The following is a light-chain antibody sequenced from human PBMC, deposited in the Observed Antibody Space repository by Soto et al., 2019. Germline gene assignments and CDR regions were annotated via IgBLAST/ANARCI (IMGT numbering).Light chain of an antibody. CDR1: QSLLHSNGYNY. CDR2: LGS. CDR3: MRALQTPIT. Sequence: DLVMTQSPLSLPVTPGEPASISCRSSQSLLHSNGYNYLDWYLQKPGQSPQLLIYLGSNRASGVPDRFSGSGSGTDFTLKSSRVEAEDVGVYYCMRALQTPITFGQGTRLEIK. J-gene: IGKJ5*01. V-gene: IGKV2-28*01.